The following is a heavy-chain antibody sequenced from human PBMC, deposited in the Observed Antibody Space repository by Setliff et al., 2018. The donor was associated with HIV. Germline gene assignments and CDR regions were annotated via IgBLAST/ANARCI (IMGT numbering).Heavy chain of an antibody. CDR2: ISASGDA. J-gene: IGHJ3*02. CDR3: AKDDFTGAYPSVALDI. Sequence: PGQGLEWMGWISASGDAKPAQKFQGRVTLTTDTSSSTAYMELRSLTSDDTAIYYCAKDDFTGAYPSVALDIWGQGTMVTVSS. V-gene: IGHV1-18*01. D-gene: IGHD1-26*01.